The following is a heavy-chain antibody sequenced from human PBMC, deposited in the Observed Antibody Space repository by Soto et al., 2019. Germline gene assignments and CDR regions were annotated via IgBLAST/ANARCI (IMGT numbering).Heavy chain of an antibody. CDR1: GYTFTNNV. D-gene: IGHD5-18*01. J-gene: IGHJ4*02. CDR3: ARDVPYGYSRFDY. Sequence: QVHLVQSGAEVKKPGASVKVSCKTSGYTFTNNVIHWVRQAPGQRLEWMGWVNAGNDNTKWSREFQGSLTLTKDTSAPTAYMKLSSRTSEDTAIYSCARDVPYGYSRFDYWGQGTLVTVSS. V-gene: IGHV1-3*01. CDR2: VNAGNDNT.